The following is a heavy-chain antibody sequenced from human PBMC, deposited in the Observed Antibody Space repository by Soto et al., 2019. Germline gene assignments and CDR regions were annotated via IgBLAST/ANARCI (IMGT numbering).Heavy chain of an antibody. D-gene: IGHD3-3*01. CDR3: ARDERTIFGVVPSL. CDR1: GGTFSSYA. V-gene: IGHV1-69*13. J-gene: IGHJ4*02. Sequence: RASVKVSCKASGGTFSSYAISWVRQAPGQGLEWMGGIIPIFGTANYAQKFQGRVTITADESTSTAYMELSSLRSEDTAVYYCARDERTIFGVVPSLWGQGTLVTVSS. CDR2: IIPIFGTA.